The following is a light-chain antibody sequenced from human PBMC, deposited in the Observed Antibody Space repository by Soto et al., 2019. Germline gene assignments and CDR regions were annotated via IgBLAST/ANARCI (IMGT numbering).Light chain of an antibody. V-gene: IGKV1-5*01. CDR2: AAS. CDR1: QNIDLS. Sequence: DIQMTQSPSTLSASFGDSVTIXXRSSQNIDLSLAWFQQRPGQAPKVXXYAASGLASGVPSTFSGSGSGTEFTLTISSLEPEDFAVYYCQQRSNWPLVTFGQGTRLEIK. CDR3: QQRSNWPLVT. J-gene: IGKJ5*01.